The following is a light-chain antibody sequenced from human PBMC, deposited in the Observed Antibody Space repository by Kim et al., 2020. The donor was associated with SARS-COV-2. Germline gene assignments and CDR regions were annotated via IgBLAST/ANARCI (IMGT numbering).Light chain of an antibody. Sequence: YPGERATPSCRASESVRRNIAWYQQKPGQAPRLLIYGGSNRATGIPAKFSGSGSGTEFTLTINSLQSDVSAVYYCQQYSNWPPYSFGLGTKLEI. V-gene: IGKV3-15*01. CDR1: ESVRRN. CDR2: GGS. CDR3: QQYSNWPPYS. J-gene: IGKJ2*03.